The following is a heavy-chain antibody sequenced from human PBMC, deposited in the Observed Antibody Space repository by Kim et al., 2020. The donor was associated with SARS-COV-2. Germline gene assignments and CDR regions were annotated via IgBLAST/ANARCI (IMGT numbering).Heavy chain of an antibody. Sequence: GGSLRLSCAASGFTFSSYGMHWVRQAPGKGLEWVAVIWYDGSNKYYADSVKGRFTISRDNSKNTLYLQMNSLRAEDTAVYYCARASYSPSTAMVHSYYYYYGMDVWGQGTTVTVSS. CDR3: ARASYSPSTAMVHSYYYYYGMDV. CDR1: GFTFSSYG. D-gene: IGHD5-18*01. J-gene: IGHJ6*02. V-gene: IGHV3-33*08. CDR2: IWYDGSNK.